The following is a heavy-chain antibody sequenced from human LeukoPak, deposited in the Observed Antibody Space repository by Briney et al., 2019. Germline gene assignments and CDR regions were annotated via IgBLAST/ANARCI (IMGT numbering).Heavy chain of an antibody. J-gene: IGHJ4*02. V-gene: IGHV3-33*01. CDR3: ARDGGIAVAGSIDY. CDR2: IWYDGSKK. D-gene: IGHD6-19*01. CDR1: GFXFSSYG. Sequence: GGSLRLSCAASGFXFSSYGMHWVRQAPGKGLEWVAVIWYDGSKKYYADSVKGRFTISRDNSKNTLDLQMNSLRAEDTAVYYCARDGGIAVAGSIDYWGQGTLVTVSS.